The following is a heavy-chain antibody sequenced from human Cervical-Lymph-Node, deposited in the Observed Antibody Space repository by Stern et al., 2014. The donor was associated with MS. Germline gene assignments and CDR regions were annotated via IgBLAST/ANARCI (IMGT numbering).Heavy chain of an antibody. CDR3: ARDCSGGSCYQTYYYYGMDV. V-gene: IGHV3-7*01. Sequence: VQLEESGGGLVQPGGSLRLSCAAPGFAFSSYWMSWVRQAPGKGLEWVGTIKQDGSEEHYVDSVKGRFTISRDNAKKSLYLQMNSLRAEDTAVYYCARDCSGGSCYQTYYYYGMDVWGQGATVPVSS. CDR1: GFAFSSYW. D-gene: IGHD2-15*01. J-gene: IGHJ6*02. CDR2: IKQDGSEE.